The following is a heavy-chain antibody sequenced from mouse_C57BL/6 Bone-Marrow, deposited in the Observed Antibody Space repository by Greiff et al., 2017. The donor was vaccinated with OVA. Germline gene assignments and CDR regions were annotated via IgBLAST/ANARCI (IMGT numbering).Heavy chain of an antibody. V-gene: IGHV1-55*01. Sequence: QVQLQQPGAELVKPGASVRMSCKASGYTFTSYWITWVKQRPGQGLEWIGDIYPGHGRTNYNEKFTSKATLTVDTTSSTDYRQLSSLTSEDSAGYYCARNVITTIVACEGTYWYFDVWGTGTTVTVSS. J-gene: IGHJ1*03. CDR1: GYTFTSYW. CDR3: ARNVITTIVACEGTYWYFDV. D-gene: IGHD1-1*01. CDR2: IYPGHGRT.